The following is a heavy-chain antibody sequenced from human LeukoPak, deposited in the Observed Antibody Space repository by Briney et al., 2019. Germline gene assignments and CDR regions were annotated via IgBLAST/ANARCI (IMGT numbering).Heavy chain of an antibody. V-gene: IGHV2-5*02. D-gene: IGHD6-19*01. J-gene: IGHJ4*02. Sequence: SGPTLVNPTQTLTLTCTFSGFSLSTSGVGVGWIRQPPGKALEWLALIYWDEDKRYSPSLKSRLTITKDTSKNQVVLTMTNMDPVDTATYYCAHSLRIAVAGPPGVFDYWGQGTLVTASS. CDR3: AHSLRIAVAGPPGVFDY. CDR2: IYWDEDK. CDR1: GFSLSTSGVG.